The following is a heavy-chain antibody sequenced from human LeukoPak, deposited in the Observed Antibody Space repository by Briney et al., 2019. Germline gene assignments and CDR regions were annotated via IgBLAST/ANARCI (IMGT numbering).Heavy chain of an antibody. CDR1: GGSISSGGYY. CDR3: ARSVVDYGMDV. J-gene: IGHJ6*02. Sequence: PSQTLSLTCTVSGGSISSGGYYWSWIRQHPGKGLEWIGYISYSGSTYYNPSLKSRVTISVDKSKNQFSLRLSSVTAADTAVYYCARSVVDYGMDVWGQGTTVTVSS. V-gene: IGHV4-31*03. D-gene: IGHD2-15*01. CDR2: ISYSGST.